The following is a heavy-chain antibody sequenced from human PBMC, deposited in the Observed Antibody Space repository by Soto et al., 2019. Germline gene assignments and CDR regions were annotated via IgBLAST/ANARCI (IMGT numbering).Heavy chain of an antibody. V-gene: IGHV1-69*13. Sequence: GASVKVSCKASGGTFSSYAISWVRQAPGQGLEWMGGIIPIFGTADYAQKFHGRVTITADESTSTAYMELSSLRSEDTAVYYCARGITGTVTYYYGFDVWGQGTTVTVSS. D-gene: IGHD1-20*01. J-gene: IGHJ6*02. CDR2: IIPIFGTA. CDR1: GGTFSSYA. CDR3: ARGITGTVTYYYGFDV.